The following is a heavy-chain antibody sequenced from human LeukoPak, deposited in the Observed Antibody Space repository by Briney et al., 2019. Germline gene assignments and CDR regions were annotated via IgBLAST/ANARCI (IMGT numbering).Heavy chain of an antibody. Sequence: PSETLSLTCTVSGGSISSYYWSWIRQPAGKGLEWIGRIYTSMSTNYNPSLKSRVTISVDTSKNQFSLKLSSVTAADTAVYYCARGIAVAGNIDYWGQGTLVTVSS. J-gene: IGHJ4*02. CDR3: ARGIAVAGNIDY. V-gene: IGHV4-4*07. CDR1: GGSISSYY. CDR2: IYTSMST. D-gene: IGHD6-19*01.